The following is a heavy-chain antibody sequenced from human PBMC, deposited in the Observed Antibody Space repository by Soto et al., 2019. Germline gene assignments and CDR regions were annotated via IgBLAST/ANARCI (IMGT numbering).Heavy chain of an antibody. CDR1: GFTFSSYA. Sequence: QVQLVESGGGVVQPGRSLRLSCAASGFTFSSYAMHWVRQAPGKGLEWVAVISYDGSNKYYADSVKGRFTISRDNPKNTLYLQMNSRRAADTAGYYGARDPHWGQGTLVTVSS. CDR3: ARDPH. V-gene: IGHV3-30-3*01. CDR2: ISYDGSNK. J-gene: IGHJ4*02.